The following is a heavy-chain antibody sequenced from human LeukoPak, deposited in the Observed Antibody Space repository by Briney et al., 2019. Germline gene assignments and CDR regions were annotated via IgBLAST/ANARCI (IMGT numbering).Heavy chain of an antibody. V-gene: IGHV4-59*01. CDR3: ARTRFDYGGNSRWFDS. D-gene: IGHD4-23*01. CDR1: GGYISSYY. Sequence: SETLSLTCIDSGGYISSYYWSWIRQTPEKGLEWIGYVYNSGSTNYNPSLESRVTISVDTSKNQFSLKLRSVTAADTAVYYCARTRFDYGGNSRWFDSWGQGTLVTVSS. J-gene: IGHJ5*01. CDR2: VYNSGST.